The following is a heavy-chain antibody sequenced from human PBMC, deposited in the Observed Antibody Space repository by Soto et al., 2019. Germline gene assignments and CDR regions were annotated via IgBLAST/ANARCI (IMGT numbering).Heavy chain of an antibody. CDR3: ARGGHPYNWFDP. V-gene: IGHV4-34*01. CDR2: INHSGST. Sequence: QVQLQQWGAGLLKPSETLSLTCAVYGGSFSGYYWSWIRQPPGKGLEWIGEINHSGSTNYNPSLKTRGTRSVDTSKNQFSLKLSSVTAADTAVYYCARGGHPYNWFDPWGQGTLVTVSS. J-gene: IGHJ5*02. CDR1: GGSFSGYY.